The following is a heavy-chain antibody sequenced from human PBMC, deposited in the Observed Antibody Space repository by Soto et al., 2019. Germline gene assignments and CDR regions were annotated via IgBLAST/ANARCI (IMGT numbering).Heavy chain of an antibody. CDR3: TRKTPPTGMEV. J-gene: IGHJ6*02. CDR1: GFTLSSYD. CDR2: IGSGGDT. Sequence: EVQLVESGGGLVQPGGSLRLSCAASGFTLSSYDIHWVRQATGEGLAWVSGIGSGGDTHYADSVKGRFIISREDGNTSLYLQMNNLGVGETAVYYCTRKTPPTGMEVWGQGATVTVSS. V-gene: IGHV3-13*01. D-gene: IGHD3-9*01.